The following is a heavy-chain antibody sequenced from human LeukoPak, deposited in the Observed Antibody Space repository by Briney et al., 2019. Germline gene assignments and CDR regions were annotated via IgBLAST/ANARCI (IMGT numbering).Heavy chain of an antibody. CDR2: IFGSGGSA. Sequence: GFLRLSCAASGFTFNSYAMYWVRQAPGKGLEWVSGIFGSGGSAHYADSVKGRFTISRDNSKNTVYLQMDSLRVEDTAVYYCGKTTTGYSSGRYPGWPVDYWGQGTLVTVSS. CDR3: GKTTTGYSSGRYPGWPVDY. CDR1: GFTFNSYA. D-gene: IGHD6-19*01. V-gene: IGHV3-23*01. J-gene: IGHJ4*02.